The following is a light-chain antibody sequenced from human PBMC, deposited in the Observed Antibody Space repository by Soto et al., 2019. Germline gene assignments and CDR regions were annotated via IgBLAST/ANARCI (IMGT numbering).Light chain of an antibody. J-gene: IGKJ4*01. CDR1: QTFGRW. CDR2: EAS. CDR3: EQYKTDAT. V-gene: IGKV1-5*03. Sequence: DIQMAQSPSSLSVYVVVRAPITCRASQTFGRWLAWFQQKPGKAPKLLIYEASSLESGVPSRFSGSGSGTEFTLTISNLQPDDFATYYCEQYKTDATFGGGTKVDIK.